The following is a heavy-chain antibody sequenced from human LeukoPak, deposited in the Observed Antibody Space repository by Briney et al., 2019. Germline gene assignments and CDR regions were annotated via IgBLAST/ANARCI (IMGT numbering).Heavy chain of an antibody. J-gene: IGHJ4*02. Sequence: GGSLRLSCAASGFTFSSYWMSWVRQAPGKGLEWVANIKQDGSEKYYVDSVKGRFTISRDNAKNSLYLQMNGLRAEDTAVYYCASKGRRGYSGYDGDYWGQGTLVTVSS. CDR1: GFTFSSYW. D-gene: IGHD5-12*01. CDR3: ASKGRRGYSGYDGDY. CDR2: IKQDGSEK. V-gene: IGHV3-7*01.